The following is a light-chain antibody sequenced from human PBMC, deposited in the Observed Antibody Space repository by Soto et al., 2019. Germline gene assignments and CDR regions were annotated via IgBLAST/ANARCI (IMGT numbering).Light chain of an antibody. CDR1: QTLLYNNTYNY. J-gene: IGKJ5*01. CDR3: MQALQSLT. CDR2: FGS. V-gene: IGKV2-28*01. Sequence: EIVMTQSPLTLHVTPGEPASLSCRASQTLLYNNTYNYLDWXXQTPGXXPXXLIYFGSNRAPGVPDRFSGIGSGTDFTLKINRVEAEDVGTYDCMQALQSLTFGQGTRLEIK.